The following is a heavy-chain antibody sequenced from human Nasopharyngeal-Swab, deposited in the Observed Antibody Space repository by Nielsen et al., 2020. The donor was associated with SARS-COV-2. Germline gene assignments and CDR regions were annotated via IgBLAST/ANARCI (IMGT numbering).Heavy chain of an antibody. J-gene: IGHJ6*02. Sequence: WIRQPPGKGLEWVSSISSSSSYIYYADSVKGRFTISRDNAKNSLYLQMNSLRAEDTAVYYCARDRSNWGSYYYYYGMDVWGQRTTVTVSS. V-gene: IGHV3-21*01. CDR3: ARDRSNWGSYYYYYGMDV. CDR2: ISSSSSYI. D-gene: IGHD7-27*01.